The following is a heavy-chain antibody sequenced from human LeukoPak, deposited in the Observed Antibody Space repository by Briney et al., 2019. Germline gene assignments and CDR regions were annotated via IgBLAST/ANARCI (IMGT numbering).Heavy chain of an antibody. V-gene: IGHV1-8*03. CDR2: MNPNSGNT. CDR1: GYTFTSYD. D-gene: IGHD6-13*01. J-gene: IGHJ4*02. Sequence: GASVKVSCKASGYTFTSYDINWVRQATGQGLEWMGWMNPNSGNTGYAQKFQGRVTITRNTSISTAYMELSSLRSEDTAVYYCARGGSWYNSQYLDYWGQGTLVTVSS. CDR3: ARGGSWYNSQYLDY.